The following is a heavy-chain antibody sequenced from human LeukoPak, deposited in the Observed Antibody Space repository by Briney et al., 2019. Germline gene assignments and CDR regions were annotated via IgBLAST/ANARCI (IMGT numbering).Heavy chain of an antibody. CDR1: GFTFDDYA. CDR3: AKAFSPSIGSGSYFN. Sequence: HPGGSLRLSCAASGFTFDDYAMHWVRQAPGKGLEWVSGISWNSGSIGYADSVKGRFTISRDNAKNSLYLQMNSLRAEDTALYYCAKAFSPSIGSGSYFNWGQGTLVTVSS. D-gene: IGHD3-10*01. J-gene: IGHJ4*02. V-gene: IGHV3-9*01. CDR2: ISWNSGSI.